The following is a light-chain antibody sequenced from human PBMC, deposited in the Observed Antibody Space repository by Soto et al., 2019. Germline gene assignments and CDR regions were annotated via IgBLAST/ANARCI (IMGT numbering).Light chain of an antibody. CDR1: QSVSSN. Sequence: EIVMTQSPATLSVSPGDRATLSCRARQSVSSNLAWYQQRPGQAPRLLIYGASTRATGTPARFSGSGSGTEFTLTISSLQSEDFAVYYCQQYNNWPRTFGPGTKVEIK. CDR3: QQYNNWPRT. J-gene: IGKJ3*01. V-gene: IGKV3-15*01. CDR2: GAS.